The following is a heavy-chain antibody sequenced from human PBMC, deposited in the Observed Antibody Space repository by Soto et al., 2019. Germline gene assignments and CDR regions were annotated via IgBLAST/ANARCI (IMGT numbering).Heavy chain of an antibody. V-gene: IGHV4-59*01. Sequence: QVQLQESGPGLVKPSETLSLTCTVSGGSISSYYWSWIRQPPGKGLEWIGYIYYSGSTNYNPSLKSRVTISVDTSKNQFSLKLSSVTAADTAVYYCAREKTRGYCSSTSCYGWFDRWGQGTLVTVSS. CDR1: GGSISSYY. CDR3: AREKTRGYCSSTSCYGWFDR. J-gene: IGHJ5*02. CDR2: IYYSGST. D-gene: IGHD2-2*01.